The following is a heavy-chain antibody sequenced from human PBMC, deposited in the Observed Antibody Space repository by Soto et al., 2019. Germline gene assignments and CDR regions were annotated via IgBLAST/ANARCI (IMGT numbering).Heavy chain of an antibody. V-gene: IGHV1-45*02. Sequence: ASVKVSCKASGYTFTYRYLHWVRQAPGQALEWMGWITPFNGNTNYAQKFQDRVTITRDRSMSTAYMELSSLRSEDTAMYYCALGVWVVPAAIVAPFDPWGQGTLVTVSS. CDR1: GYTFTYRY. J-gene: IGHJ5*02. CDR2: ITPFNGNT. D-gene: IGHD2-2*01. CDR3: ALGVWVVPAAIVAPFDP.